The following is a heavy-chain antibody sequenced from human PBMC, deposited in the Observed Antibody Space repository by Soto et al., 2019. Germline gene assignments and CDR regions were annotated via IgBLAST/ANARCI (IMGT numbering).Heavy chain of an antibody. J-gene: IGHJ5*02. V-gene: IGHV1-69*13. Sequence: SVKVSCKASGGTFSSYAISWVRQAPGQGLEWMGGIIPIFGTANYAQKFQGRVTITADDSTSTAYMELSSLRSEDTAVYYCARARFCSSLARSPGKNWFDPWGQGTLVTVSS. CDR3: ARARFCSSLARSPGKNWFDP. CDR1: GGTFSSYA. CDR2: IIPIFGTA. D-gene: IGHD6-6*01.